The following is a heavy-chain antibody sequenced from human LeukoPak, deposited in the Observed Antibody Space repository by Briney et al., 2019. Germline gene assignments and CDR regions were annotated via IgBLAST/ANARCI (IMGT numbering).Heavy chain of an antibody. CDR2: IKQDGSET. J-gene: IGHJ4*02. CDR3: ARGRPGMGIVIDY. V-gene: IGHV3-7*01. CDR1: GFTFSSHW. Sequence: PGGSLRLSCAASGFTFSSHWMSWVRQAPGKGLEWVANIKQDGSETFYVDSVKGRFTNSRDSARNSVYLQMNSLRVADTAVYYCARGRPGMGIVIDYWGQGTLVTVSS. D-gene: IGHD7-27*01.